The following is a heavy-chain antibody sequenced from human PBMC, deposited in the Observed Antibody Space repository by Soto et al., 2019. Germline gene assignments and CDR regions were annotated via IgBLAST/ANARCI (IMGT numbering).Heavy chain of an antibody. CDR2: IYYSGST. V-gene: IGHV4-59*01. CDR3: ARGIQLWQYYFDY. D-gene: IGHD5-18*01. Sequence: PSETLSRTCTVSGGSISSYYWSWIRQPPGKGLEWIGYIYYSGSTNYNPSLKSRVTISVDTSKNQFSLKLSSVTAADAAVYYCARGIQLWQYYFDYWGQGTLVTVSS. J-gene: IGHJ4*02. CDR1: GGSISSYY.